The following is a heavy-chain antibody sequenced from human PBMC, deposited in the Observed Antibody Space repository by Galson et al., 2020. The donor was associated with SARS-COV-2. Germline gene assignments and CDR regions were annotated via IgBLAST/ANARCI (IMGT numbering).Heavy chain of an antibody. V-gene: IGHV1-24*01. CDR1: GYTLTELS. Sequence: ASVKVSCKVSGYTLTELSMHWVRQAPGKGLEWMGGFDPEDGETIYAQKFQGRVTMTEDTSTDTAYMELSSLRSEDTAVYYCATTRGPSDDGDPVHWFDPWGQGTLVTVSS. D-gene: IGHD4-17*01. CDR3: ATTRGPSDDGDPVHWFDP. CDR2: FDPEDGET. J-gene: IGHJ5*02.